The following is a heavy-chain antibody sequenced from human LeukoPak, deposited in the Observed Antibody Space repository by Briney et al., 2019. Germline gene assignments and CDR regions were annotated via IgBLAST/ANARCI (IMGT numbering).Heavy chain of an antibody. CDR2: IKQDGSEK. V-gene: IGHV3-7*01. CDR1: GFTFSSYW. D-gene: IGHD1-26*01. Sequence: GGSLRLSCAASGFTFSSYWMSWVRQAPGKGLEWVANIKQDGSEKNYVDSVKGRFTISRDNAKNSLYLQMNSLRAEDTAVYYCATDSRIVGATGASDMWSRGTMVTVSS. J-gene: IGHJ3*02. CDR3: ATDSRIVGATGASDM.